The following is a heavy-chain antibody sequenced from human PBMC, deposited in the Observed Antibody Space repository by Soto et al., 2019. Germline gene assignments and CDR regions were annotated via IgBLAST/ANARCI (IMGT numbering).Heavy chain of an antibody. CDR3: ARVSRSGGYSSSWYSGYYGMDV. CDR2: IYTSGST. J-gene: IGHJ6*02. Sequence: PSETLSLTCTVSGGSISSYYWSWIWQPAGKGLEWIGRIYTSGSTNYNPSLKSRVTMSVDTSKNQFSLKLSSVTAADTAVYYCARVSRSGGYSSSWYSGYYGMDVWGQGTTVTVSS. D-gene: IGHD6-13*01. CDR1: GGSISSYY. V-gene: IGHV4-4*07.